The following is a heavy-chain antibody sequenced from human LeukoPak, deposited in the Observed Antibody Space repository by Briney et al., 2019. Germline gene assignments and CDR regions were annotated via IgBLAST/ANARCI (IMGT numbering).Heavy chain of an antibody. V-gene: IGHV4-34*01. CDR1: GGSFSGYY. Sequence: PSETLSLTCAVYGGSFSGYYWSWIRQPPGKGLEWIGEINHSGSTNYNPSLKSLVTISVDTSKNQFSLKLSSVTAADTAVYYCARGPQGTWIQLWKFDYWGQGTLVTVSS. CDR3: ARGPQGTWIQLWKFDY. J-gene: IGHJ4*02. D-gene: IGHD5-18*01. CDR2: INHSGST.